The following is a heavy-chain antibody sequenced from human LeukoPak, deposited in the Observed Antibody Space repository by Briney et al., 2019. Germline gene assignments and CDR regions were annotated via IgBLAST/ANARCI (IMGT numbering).Heavy chain of an antibody. Sequence: SETLSLTCAVSGGSFSGYYWTWIRQPPGKGLEWIGEINHSGNANYNPSLKSRVTISLNMSENHFSLKLTSVTAADTAVYYCARGQGTVTTHWGQGTLVTVSS. J-gene: IGHJ4*02. V-gene: IGHV4-34*01. CDR3: ARGQGTVTTH. D-gene: IGHD4-17*01. CDR1: GGSFSGYY. CDR2: INHSGNA.